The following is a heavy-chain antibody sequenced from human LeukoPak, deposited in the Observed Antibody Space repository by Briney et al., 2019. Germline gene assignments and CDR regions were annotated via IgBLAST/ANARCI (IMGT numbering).Heavy chain of an antibody. J-gene: IGHJ4*02. CDR2: ISSDTPNK. V-gene: IGHV3-21*01. CDR1: GFIFRRYA. D-gene: IGHD3-16*01. CDR3: ARDLGGPDY. Sequence: GGSLRLSCETSGFIFRRYAMNWIRQAPGKGLEWVSFISSDTPNKNYADSVKGRFTISRDNAKNSVYLQLNSLRAEDTAMHYCARDLGGPDYWGQGTLVTVSS.